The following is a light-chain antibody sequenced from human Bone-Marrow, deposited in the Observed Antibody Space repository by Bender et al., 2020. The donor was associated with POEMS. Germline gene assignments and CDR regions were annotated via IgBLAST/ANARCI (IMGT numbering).Light chain of an antibody. V-gene: IGLV3-21*02. CDR1: NIGSKS. J-gene: IGLJ2*01. CDR2: DDR. CDR3: SSFAGGNKVV. Sequence: SYVLTQPPSVSVAPGQTARITCGGNNIGSKSVHWYQQKPGQAPVVVVYDDRDRPPGIPDRFSGFKSGNTATLTVSGLQADDEADYYCSSFAGGNKVVFGGGTKLTVL.